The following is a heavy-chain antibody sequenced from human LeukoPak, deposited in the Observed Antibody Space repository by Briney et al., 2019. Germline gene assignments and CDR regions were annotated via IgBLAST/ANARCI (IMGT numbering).Heavy chain of an antibody. CDR2: IIPIFGTA. J-gene: IGHJ6*03. V-gene: IGHV1-69*05. CDR1: GGTFCSYA. Sequence: SVKVSCKASGGTFCSYAISWVRQAPGQGLEWMGGIIPIFGTANYAQKFQGRVTITTDESTSTAYMELSSLRSEDTAVYYCARDERITGSPGKYYYYYYYMDVWGKGTTVTVSS. D-gene: IGHD1-20*01. CDR3: ARDERITGSPGKYYYYYYYMDV.